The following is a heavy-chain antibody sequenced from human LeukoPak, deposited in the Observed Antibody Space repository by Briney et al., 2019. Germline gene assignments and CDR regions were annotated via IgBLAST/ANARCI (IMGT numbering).Heavy chain of an antibody. D-gene: IGHD3-22*01. CDR3: ARGSPYYDSSGYLFDY. J-gene: IGHJ4*02. Sequence: SETLSLTCTVSGGSISSGGYYWSWIRQHPGKGLEWIGYIYYSGSTYYNPSLKSRVTISVDTSKNQFSLKLSSVTAADPAVYYCARGSPYYDSSGYLFDYWGQGTLVTVSS. CDR2: IYYSGST. V-gene: IGHV4-31*03. CDR1: GGSISSGGYY.